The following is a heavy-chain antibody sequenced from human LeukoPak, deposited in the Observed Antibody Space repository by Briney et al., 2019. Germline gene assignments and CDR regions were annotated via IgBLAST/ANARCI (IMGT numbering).Heavy chain of an antibody. CDR3: ARQTLGATAYSAFDF. CDR2: ISDSGSPI. CDR1: GFTFWSHE. Sequence: TGGPLSLSCGLCGFTFWSHEMQCPRQAPGKGREWVSYISDSGSPIYYADSVKGRFTVSRDNAKNSLYLQMNSLRAEDTALYYCARQTLGATAYSAFDFWGQGTLVTVSS. D-gene: IGHD3-16*01. J-gene: IGHJ3*01. V-gene: IGHV3-48*03.